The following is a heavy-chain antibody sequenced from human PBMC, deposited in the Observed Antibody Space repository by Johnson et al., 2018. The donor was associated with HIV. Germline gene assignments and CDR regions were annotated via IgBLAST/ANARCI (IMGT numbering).Heavy chain of an antibody. CDR2: ISYDGSNK. D-gene: IGHD7-27*01. Sequence: QVQLVESGGGVVQPGRSLRLSCAASGFTFSSYAMHWVRQAPGKGLEWVAVISYDGSNKYYADSVKGRFTISRDNSKNTLYLQMNSLRAEDTAVYYCAPLGDAFDIWGQGTMVTVSS. CDR1: GFTFSSYA. J-gene: IGHJ3*02. V-gene: IGHV3-30-3*01. CDR3: APLGDAFDI.